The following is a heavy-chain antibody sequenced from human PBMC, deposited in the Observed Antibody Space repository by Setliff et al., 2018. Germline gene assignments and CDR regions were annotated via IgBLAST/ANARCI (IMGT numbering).Heavy chain of an antibody. V-gene: IGHV4-31*11. CDR1: SGSISTDPYF. Sequence: SETLSLTCAVSSGSISTDPYFWTWIRQHPVKGLEWIGYISYSGRTSYNPSLYSRITVSLDRSKNQFSLQLTSVTAADTTAYYCARGRAGHSGHWGQGTLVTVSS. CDR3: ARGRAGHSGH. CDR2: ISYSGRT. J-gene: IGHJ4*02. D-gene: IGHD6-19*01.